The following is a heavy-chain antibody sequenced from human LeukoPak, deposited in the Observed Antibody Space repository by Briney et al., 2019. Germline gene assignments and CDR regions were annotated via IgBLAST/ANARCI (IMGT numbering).Heavy chain of an antibody. V-gene: IGHV3-23*01. CDR1: GFTFSSFA. CDR2: IRGSGDSGNST. CDR3: AKTIPYWYFDP. J-gene: IGHJ2*01. D-gene: IGHD5-24*01. Sequence: GRSLRPSCAASGFTFSSFAISWVRQAPGKGLEWDSSIRGSGDSGNSTYYADSVKGRFTISRDNSKNTLYLQMNSLRAEDTALYFCAKTIPYWYFDPWGRGILVTVSS.